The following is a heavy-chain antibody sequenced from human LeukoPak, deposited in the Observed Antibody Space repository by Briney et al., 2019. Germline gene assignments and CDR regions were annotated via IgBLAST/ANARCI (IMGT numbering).Heavy chain of an antibody. CDR3: AKLPGYYYDSSDYYYFDY. CDR1: GFTFSSYA. CDR2: ISGSGSDT. V-gene: IGHV3-23*01. Sequence: GGSLRLSCAASGFTFSSYAMTWVRQAPGKGLEWVSVISGSGSDTDYANSVKGRFIISRDSSKNTLYLQMNSLRAEDTAVYYCAKLPGYYYDSSDYYYFDYWGQGTLVTVSS. D-gene: IGHD3-22*01. J-gene: IGHJ4*02.